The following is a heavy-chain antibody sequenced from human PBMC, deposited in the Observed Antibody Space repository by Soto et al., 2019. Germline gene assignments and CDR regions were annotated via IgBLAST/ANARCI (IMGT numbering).Heavy chain of an antibody. CDR1: GGSISSTSYY. J-gene: IGHJ4*02. V-gene: IGHV4-39*01. D-gene: IGHD4-17*01. CDR2: IYYSGST. CDR3: ARLTVSRGFAY. Sequence: QLQLQESGPGLAKPSETLSLICTVSGGSISSTSYYWGWIRQPPGKGLEWIGNIYYSGSTSYNSSXKXGVTISVDASKNQFSLKLSSVTAADTALYYCARLTVSRGFAYWGQGTLVSVSS.